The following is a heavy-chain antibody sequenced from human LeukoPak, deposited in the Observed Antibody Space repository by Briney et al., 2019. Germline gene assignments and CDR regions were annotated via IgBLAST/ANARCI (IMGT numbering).Heavy chain of an antibody. D-gene: IGHD1/OR15-1a*01. CDR2: ISGYGALT. CDR3: AKSRGTVATDSLDY. J-gene: IGHJ4*02. V-gene: IGHV3-23*01. CDR1: GFTFSSYG. Sequence: PGGSLRLSCAASGFTFSSYGMHWVRQAPGKGLEWVSTISGYGALTYYVDSVKGRFTISRDNRDNALYLQMNSLTVEDTAEYYCAKSRGTVATDSLDYWGQGTLVTVSS.